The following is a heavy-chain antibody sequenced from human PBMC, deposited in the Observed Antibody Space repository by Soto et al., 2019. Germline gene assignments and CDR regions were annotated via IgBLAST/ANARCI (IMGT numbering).Heavy chain of an antibody. D-gene: IGHD3-16*01. CDR2: IYYSGST. J-gene: IGHJ3*02. Sequence: QVQLQESGPGLVKPSQTLSLTCTVSGGSISSGGYYWSWIRQHPGKGLEWIGYIYYSGSTYYNPALKSRVNISVDTSKNQFALRLSSVTAADTAVYYCARLHYGWETHDAFDIWGQGTMVTVSS. CDR3: ARLHYGWETHDAFDI. V-gene: IGHV4-31*03. CDR1: GGSISSGGYY.